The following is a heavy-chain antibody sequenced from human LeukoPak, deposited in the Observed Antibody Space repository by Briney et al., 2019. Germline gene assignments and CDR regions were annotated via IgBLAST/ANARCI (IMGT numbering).Heavy chain of an antibody. CDR1: GGSISSYY. D-gene: IGHD5-24*01. CDR2: IYTSGST. CDR3: ARDLDRPTNYYGMDV. Sequence: SETLSLTCTVSGGSISSYYWSWSRQPAGKGLEWIGRIYTSGSTNYNPSLKSRVTMSVDTSKNQFSLKLSSVTAADTAVYYCARDLDRPTNYYGMDVWGQGTTVTVSS. J-gene: IGHJ6*02. V-gene: IGHV4-4*07.